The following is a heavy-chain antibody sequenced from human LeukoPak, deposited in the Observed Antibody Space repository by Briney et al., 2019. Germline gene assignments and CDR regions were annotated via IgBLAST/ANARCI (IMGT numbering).Heavy chain of an antibody. V-gene: IGHV3-23*01. CDR1: GFPFSTYA. Sequence: PGGSLSLSCVASGFPFSTYAMTWVRQAPGMGLEWVSAISGSGGSTYYADSVKGRFTISRDNSKNTLYLQMNSLRAEDTAVYYCPRDGDGTRGFHYWGQGTLVTVSS. CDR2: ISGSGGST. J-gene: IGHJ4*02. CDR3: PRDGDGTRGFHY. D-gene: IGHD5-24*01.